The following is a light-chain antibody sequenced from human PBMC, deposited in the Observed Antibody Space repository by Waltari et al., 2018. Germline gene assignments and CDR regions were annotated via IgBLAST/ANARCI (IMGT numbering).Light chain of an antibody. CDR3: QVWDSNSDHWV. V-gene: IGLV3-21*02. CDR2: DDT. Sequence: SYVLTQPHSVSVAPGQTATIPCGGDSMDEKSVPWFHQKPGQAPWLVVYDDTDRPSGGPGRFSGSNSGDTATLTISRVEAGDEADYYCQVWDSNSDHWVFGGGTKLTVL. CDR1: SMDEKS. J-gene: IGLJ3*02.